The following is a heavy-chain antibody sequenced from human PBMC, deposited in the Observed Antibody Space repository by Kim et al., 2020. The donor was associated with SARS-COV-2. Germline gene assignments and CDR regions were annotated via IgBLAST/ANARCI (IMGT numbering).Heavy chain of an antibody. V-gene: IGHV3-30*18. J-gene: IGHJ6*02. Sequence: GGSLRLSCAASGFTFSSYGMHWVRQAPGKGLEWVAVISYDGSNKYYADSVKGRFTISRDNSKNTLYLQMNSLRAEDTAVYYCAKDSSLSGGYDSSGPPGYGMDVWGQGTTVTVSS. CDR3: AKDSSLSGGYDSSGPPGYGMDV. D-gene: IGHD3-22*01. CDR1: GFTFSSYG. CDR2: ISYDGSNK.